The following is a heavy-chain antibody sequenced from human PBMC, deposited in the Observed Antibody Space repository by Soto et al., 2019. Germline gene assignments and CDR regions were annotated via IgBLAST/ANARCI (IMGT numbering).Heavy chain of an antibody. V-gene: IGHV3-30-3*01. D-gene: IGHD3-3*01. CDR3: AGGLRNYDFWSGNYY. Sequence: QPGGSLRLSCEVSAFTFSRYAMHWVRQAPGKGLEWVAVISYDGGNKYYGDSVKGRFTIFRDNSKNTLFLQMNSLRVEDTAVYYCAGGLRNYDFWSGNYYWGQGTLVTVSS. CDR2: ISYDGGNK. CDR1: AFTFSRYA. J-gene: IGHJ4*02.